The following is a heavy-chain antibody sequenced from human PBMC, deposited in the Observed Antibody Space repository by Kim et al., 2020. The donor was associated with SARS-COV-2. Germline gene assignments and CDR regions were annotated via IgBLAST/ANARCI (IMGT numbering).Heavy chain of an antibody. J-gene: IGHJ2*01. CDR3: ARNGNRELPLYWYFDL. D-gene: IGHD1-26*01. Sequence: SETLSLTCTVSGGSISSYYWSWIRQPPGKGLEWIGYIYYSGSTNYNPSLKSRVTISVDTSKNQFSLKLSSVTAADTAVYYCARNGNRELPLYWYFDLWGRGTLVTVSS. CDR1: GGSISSYY. V-gene: IGHV4-59*13. CDR2: IYYSGST.